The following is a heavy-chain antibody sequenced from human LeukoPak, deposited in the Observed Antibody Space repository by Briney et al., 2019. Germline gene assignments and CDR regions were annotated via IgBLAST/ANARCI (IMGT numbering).Heavy chain of an antibody. J-gene: IGHJ6*02. CDR3: ARGSSSGSQYYYYYGMDV. CDR1: GGTFSSYA. CDR2: IIPIFGTA. D-gene: IGHD6-19*01. Sequence: SVKVSCKASGGTFSSYAISWVRQAPGQGLEWMGGIIPIFGTANYAQKFQGGVTITADESTSTAYMELSSLRSEDTAVYYCARGSSSGSQYYYYYGMDVWGQGTTVTVSS. V-gene: IGHV1-69*13.